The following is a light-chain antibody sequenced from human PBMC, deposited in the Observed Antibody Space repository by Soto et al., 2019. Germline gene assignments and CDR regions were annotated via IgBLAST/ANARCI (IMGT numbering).Light chain of an antibody. V-gene: IGKV1-27*01. CDR2: AAS. CDR3: QQSYGSPTWT. J-gene: IGKJ1*01. Sequence: DSQMPPSPSSLSASVVYRFTINCLARHGISNYLAWYQQKPGKVPKLLIYAASTLQSGVPSRFSGSGSGTDFTLNISSLQPEDFATYYCQQSYGSPTWTVGPGT. CDR1: HGISNY.